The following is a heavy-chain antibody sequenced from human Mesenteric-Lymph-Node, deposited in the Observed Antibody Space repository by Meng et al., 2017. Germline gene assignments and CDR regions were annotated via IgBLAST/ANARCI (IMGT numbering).Heavy chain of an antibody. CDR2: IYSGGST. CDR3: VPGRGGTRS. V-gene: IGHV3-53*01. D-gene: IGHD1-26*01. Sequence: GESLKISCAASGFTVSSNYMSWVRQAPGKGLEWVSVIYSGGSTYYADSVKGRFTISRDNAKNSLHLQMSNLRAEDTAVYFCVPGRGGTRSWGKGTLVTVSS. CDR1: GFTVSSNY. J-gene: IGHJ5*02.